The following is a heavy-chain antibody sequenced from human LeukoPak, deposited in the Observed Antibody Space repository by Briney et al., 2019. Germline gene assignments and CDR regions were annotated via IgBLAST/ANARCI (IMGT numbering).Heavy chain of an antibody. CDR3: ARDGRHRYYYDSSGFYGSWFDP. J-gene: IGHJ5*02. D-gene: IGHD3-22*01. CDR1: GFTVSSYY. V-gene: IGHV3-53*01. Sequence: GALRLSCAASGFTVSSYYMNWVRQAPGKELEWASVIYTGGGRYYADSVRGRFTISRDTSKNMVFLQMNSLRVEDTAVYYCARDGRHRYYYDSSGFYGSWFDPWGQGTLVTVSS. CDR2: IYTGGGR.